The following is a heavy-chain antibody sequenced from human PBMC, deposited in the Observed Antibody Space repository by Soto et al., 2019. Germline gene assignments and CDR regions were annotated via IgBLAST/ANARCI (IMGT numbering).Heavy chain of an antibody. CDR2: IVAGNGDT. D-gene: IGHD6-13*01. CDR3: ARDGATAGTPRNWFDP. J-gene: IGHJ5*02. CDR1: GYTFTTYA. V-gene: IGHV1-3*05. Sequence: QVQLVQSGAEEKKPGASVKVSCKASGYTFTTYAVHWVRQAPGQRLEWMGWIVAGNGDTSYSQKSQGRVTITRDTXAXXAYRELSSLRSEDTAVYYCARDGATAGTPRNWFDPWGQGTLVTVSS.